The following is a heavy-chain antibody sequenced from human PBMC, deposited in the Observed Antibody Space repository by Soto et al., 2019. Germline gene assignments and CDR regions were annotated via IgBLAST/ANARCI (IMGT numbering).Heavy chain of an antibody. J-gene: IGHJ4*02. D-gene: IGHD4-17*01. Sequence: GGSLRLSCAASGFTFSSYGMHWVRQAPGKGLEWVAVISYDGSNKYYADSVKGRFTISRDNSKNTLYLQMNSLRAEDTAVYYCAKYTTTVTNFDYWGQGTLVTVSS. CDR2: ISYDGSNK. CDR1: GFTFSSYG. CDR3: AKYTTTVTNFDY. V-gene: IGHV3-30*18.